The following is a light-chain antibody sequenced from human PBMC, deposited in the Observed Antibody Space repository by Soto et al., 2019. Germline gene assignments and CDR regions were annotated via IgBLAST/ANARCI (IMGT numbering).Light chain of an antibody. CDR1: QSVNSN. CDR2: GAS. Sequence: EVVMTQSPATLSVSPGERATFSCRASQSVNSNLAWYQQKPGQAPRLLIYGASTRATGIPARFSGSGSGTEFTLTISSLQSEDFAVYYCQQYNNWPPLTFGQGTKLEIK. CDR3: QQYNNWPPLT. V-gene: IGKV3-15*01. J-gene: IGKJ2*01.